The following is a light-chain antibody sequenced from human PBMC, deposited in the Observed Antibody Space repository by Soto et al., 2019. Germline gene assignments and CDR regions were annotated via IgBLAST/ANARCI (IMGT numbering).Light chain of an antibody. CDR1: QDIANY. J-gene: IGKJ1*01. CDR3: QKYYNAPRT. V-gene: IGKV1-27*01. CDR2: GAI. Sequence: DIQMTQSPSSLSASVGDRVTITCRASQDIANYLAWYQQKPGKVPKLLIYGAITLQSGVPSRFSGSGSGTDFTLTISSLQTEDVATYYCQKYYNAPRTFGQGTKV.